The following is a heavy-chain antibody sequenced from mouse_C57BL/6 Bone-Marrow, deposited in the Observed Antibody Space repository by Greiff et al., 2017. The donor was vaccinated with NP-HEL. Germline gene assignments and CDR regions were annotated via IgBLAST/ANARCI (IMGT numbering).Heavy chain of an antibody. V-gene: IGHV1-52*01. D-gene: IGHD1-1*01. CDR1: GYTFTSYW. J-gene: IGHJ1*03. CDR3: ARGGYYGSSPLLYFDV. Sequence: QVQLQQPGAELVRPGSSVKLSCKASGYTFTSYWMHWVKQRPIQGLEWIGNIDPSDSETHYNQKFKDKATLTVDKSSSTAYMQLSSLTSEDSAVYYCARGGYYGSSPLLYFDVWGTGTTVTVSS. CDR2: IDPSDSET.